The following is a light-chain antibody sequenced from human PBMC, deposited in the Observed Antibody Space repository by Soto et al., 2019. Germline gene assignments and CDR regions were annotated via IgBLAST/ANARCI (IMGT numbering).Light chain of an antibody. CDR3: QQYDSYSWT. Sequence: DIQMTQSPSTLSASVGDRVTITCRASQSINIWLAWYQQKPGKAPKLLIYKASTFESGVPSRFSGSGSGTEFTLTISSLQPDDFATYYCQQYDSYSWTFGQGTKVEMK. V-gene: IGKV1-5*03. CDR2: KAS. J-gene: IGKJ1*01. CDR1: QSINIW.